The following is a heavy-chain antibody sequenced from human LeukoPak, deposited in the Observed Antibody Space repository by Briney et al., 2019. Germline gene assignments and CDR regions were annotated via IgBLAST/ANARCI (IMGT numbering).Heavy chain of an antibody. CDR3: ARVGGNYDILTGYYNVQSSRSPGFDY. J-gene: IGHJ4*02. D-gene: IGHD3-9*01. CDR2: ISAYNGNT. Sequence: ASVKVSCKASGYTFTSYGISWVRQAPGQGLEWMGWISAYNGNTNYAQKLQGRVTMTTDTSTSTAYMELRSLRSDDTAVYYCARVGGNYDILTGYYNVQSSRSPGFDYWGQGTLVIVSS. V-gene: IGHV1-18*01. CDR1: GYTFTSYG.